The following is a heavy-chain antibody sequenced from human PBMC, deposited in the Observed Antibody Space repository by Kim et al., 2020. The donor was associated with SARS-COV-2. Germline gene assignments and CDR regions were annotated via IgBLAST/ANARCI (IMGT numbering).Heavy chain of an antibody. CDR1: GGSITSTYYY. D-gene: IGHD6-19*01. CDR2: VYYTGST. V-gene: IGHV4-39*01. J-gene: IGHJ4*02. CDR3: ARPYTSATYDN. Sequence: SETLSLTCNVSGGSITSTYYYWGWIRQPPGKGLEWIGSVYYTGSTYYNPSLKSRVAISVDTSKNQFSLKLTSVTAADTAVYYCARPYTSATYDNWGQGT.